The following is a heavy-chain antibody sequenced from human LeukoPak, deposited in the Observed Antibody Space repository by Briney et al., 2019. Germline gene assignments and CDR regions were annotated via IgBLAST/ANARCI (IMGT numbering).Heavy chain of an antibody. CDR1: GYSSSTYW. J-gene: IGHJ4*02. CDR2: IYPGDSDT. CDR3: ARLGPRDGREPDGY. Sequence: GESLKISCKASGYSSSTYWIAWVRQMPGRGLEWMGIIYPGDSDTRYSPSFQGQVTISADKSISTAYLQWSSLKASDTAMYYCARLGPRDGREPDGYWGQGTLVTVSS. D-gene: IGHD5-24*01. V-gene: IGHV5-51*01.